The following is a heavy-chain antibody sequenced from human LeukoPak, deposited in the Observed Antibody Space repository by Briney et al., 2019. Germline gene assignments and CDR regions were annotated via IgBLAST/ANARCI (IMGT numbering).Heavy chain of an antibody. CDR1: GFTFSSYA. V-gene: IGHV3-30*14. J-gene: IGHJ4*02. D-gene: IGHD3-3*01. CDR3: ARGDLDY. CDR2: ISYDGSNK. Sequence: SGRSLRLSCAASGFTFSSYAMHWVRQAPGKGLEWVAVISYDGSNKYYADSVKGRFTISRDNSKNTLYLQMNSLRAEDTAVYYCARGDLDYWGQGTLVTVSS.